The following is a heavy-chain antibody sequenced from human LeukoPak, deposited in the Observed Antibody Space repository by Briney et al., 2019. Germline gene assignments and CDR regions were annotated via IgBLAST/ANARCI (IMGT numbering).Heavy chain of an antibody. CDR3: ARDRSPTVTFFDY. Sequence: GGSLRLSCAASGFTFSNFAVSWVRQAPGKGLEWVSAISGSGGSTYYADSVKGRFTISRDNSKNTLCLQMDSLRAEDTAVYYCARDRSPTVTFFDYWGQGTLVTVSS. V-gene: IGHV3-23*01. D-gene: IGHD4-17*01. CDR1: GFTFSNFA. CDR2: ISGSGGST. J-gene: IGHJ4*02.